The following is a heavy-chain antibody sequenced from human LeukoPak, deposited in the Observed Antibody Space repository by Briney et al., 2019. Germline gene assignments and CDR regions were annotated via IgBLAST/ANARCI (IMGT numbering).Heavy chain of an antibody. J-gene: IGHJ6*04. CDR3: AELGITMIGGV. CDR1: GFTFSSYW. V-gene: IGHV3-48*04. CDR2: ISSSGSTI. D-gene: IGHD3-10*02. Sequence: GGSLRLSCAASGFTFSSYWMSWVRQAPGKGLEWVSYISSSGSTIYYADSVKGRFTISRDNAKNSLYLQMNSLRAEDTSVYYCAELGITMIGGVWGKGTTVTISS.